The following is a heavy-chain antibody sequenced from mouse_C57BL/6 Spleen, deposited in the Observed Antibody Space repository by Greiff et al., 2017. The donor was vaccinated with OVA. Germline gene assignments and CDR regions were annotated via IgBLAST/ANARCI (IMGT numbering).Heavy chain of an antibody. CDR3: ATTTVVTNYFDY. J-gene: IGHJ2*01. Sequence: QVQLQQPGAELVRPGSSVKLSCKASGYTFTSYWMHWVQQRPIQGLEWIGNIDPSDSETHYNQKFKDKATLTVDKSSSTAYMQLSSLTSEDSAVDYCATTTVVTNYFDYWGQGTTLTVSS. CDR1: GYTFTSYW. CDR2: IDPSDSET. V-gene: IGHV1-52*01. D-gene: IGHD1-1*01.